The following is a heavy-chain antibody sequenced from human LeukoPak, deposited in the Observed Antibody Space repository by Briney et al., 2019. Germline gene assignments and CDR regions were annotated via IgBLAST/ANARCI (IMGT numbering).Heavy chain of an antibody. Sequence: ASVKVSCKASGYTFTVYYMHWVRQAPGQGLEWMGWINPNSGGTNYAQKFQGRVTMTRDTSISTAYMELSRLRSDDTAVYYCARDRGARVGSSSSWYGVFDPWGQGTLVTVSS. CDR2: INPNSGGT. CDR3: ARDRGARVGSSSSWYGVFDP. D-gene: IGHD6-13*01. J-gene: IGHJ5*02. CDR1: GYTFTVYY. V-gene: IGHV1-2*02.